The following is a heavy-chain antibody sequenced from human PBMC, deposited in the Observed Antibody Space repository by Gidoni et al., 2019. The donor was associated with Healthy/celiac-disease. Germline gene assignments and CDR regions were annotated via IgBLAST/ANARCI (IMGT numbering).Heavy chain of an antibody. CDR3: ARVGRYPTGYYDSSGYVDY. CDR1: GGSISSGGYY. CDR2: IYYSGST. Sequence: QLQLQESGPALVKPSQTLSLTCTVPGGSISSGGYYRSWIRPHPGKGLEWFGYIYYSGSTYYNTSLKSRVTISVDTSKNQFSLKLSSVTAADTAVYYCARVGRYPTGYYDSSGYVDYWGQGTLVTVSS. J-gene: IGHJ4*02. V-gene: IGHV4-31*03. D-gene: IGHD3-22*01.